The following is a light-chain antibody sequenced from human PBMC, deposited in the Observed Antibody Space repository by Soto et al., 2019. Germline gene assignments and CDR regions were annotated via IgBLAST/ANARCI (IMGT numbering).Light chain of an antibody. V-gene: IGLV2-11*01. J-gene: IGLJ1*01. CDR3: CSYAGGPEV. CDR1: SSDVGGYKY. CDR2: GVS. Sequence: QSVLTQPRSVSGSPGQSVTISCTGTSSDVGGYKYVSWYQQKPGKAPKLIIYGVSRWPSGVPNRFSGSKSGNRASLTISGLQAEDEGDYYCCSYAGGPEVFGTGTKVTAL.